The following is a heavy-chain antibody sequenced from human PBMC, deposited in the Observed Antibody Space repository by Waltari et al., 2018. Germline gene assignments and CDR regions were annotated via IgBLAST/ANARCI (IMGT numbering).Heavy chain of an antibody. J-gene: IGHJ4*02. CDR1: GGTFSSYA. D-gene: IGHD2-2*02. CDR2: FIPIFGTA. CDR3: ARDPEYCSSTSCYTNVY. V-gene: IGHV1-69*01. Sequence: QVQLVQSGAEVKKPGSSVKVSCKASGGTFSSYAISWVRQAPGQGLEWMGGFIPIFGTANYAQKFQGRVTITADESTSTAYMELSSLRSEDTAVYYCARDPEYCSSTSCYTNVYWGQGTLVTVSS.